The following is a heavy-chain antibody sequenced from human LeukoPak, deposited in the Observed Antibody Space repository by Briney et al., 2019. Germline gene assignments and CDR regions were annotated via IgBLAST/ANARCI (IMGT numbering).Heavy chain of an antibody. D-gene: IGHD3-22*01. CDR1: GGSISSSSYY. CDR3: ARQGSYYHSSGPIDY. CDR2: VFYSGTT. V-gene: IGHV4-39*01. J-gene: IGHJ4*02. Sequence: NPSETLSLTCTVSGGSISSSSYYWGWLRQPAGKALEWIGNVFYSGTTYYNPSLKSRVTISVDTSKNQFSLKLRCVTAADTAVYYCARQGSYYHSSGPIDYWGQGTLVTVSS.